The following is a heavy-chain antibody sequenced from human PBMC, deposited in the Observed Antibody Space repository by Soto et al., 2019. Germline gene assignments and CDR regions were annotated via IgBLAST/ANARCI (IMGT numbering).Heavy chain of an antibody. CDR2: ISNDGSDK. D-gene: IGHD6-13*01. V-gene: IGHV3-30*18. CDR3: AKDQGIAASHGID. CDR1: GFTFNNYG. J-gene: IGHJ3*01. Sequence: GGSLRLSCAASGFTFNNYGMHWVRQAPGKGQEWVAVISNDGSDKYYADSVKGRLTISRDNSKDTLYLQMNSLRAEDTAVYYCAKDQGIAASHGIDWGQGTMVTVSS.